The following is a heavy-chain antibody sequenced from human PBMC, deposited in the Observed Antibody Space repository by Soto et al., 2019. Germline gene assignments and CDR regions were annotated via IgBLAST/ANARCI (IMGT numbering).Heavy chain of an antibody. Sequence: QVQLVQSGAEVKKPGASVKVSCKASGYTFTSYGISWVRQAPGQGLEWMGWISANNGNTKYAQNFQGRVTMTTDTSTSTAYMELRSQRSDDTAVYYCARAYSPGLFDPWGQGTLVTVSS. D-gene: IGHD2-15*01. CDR3: ARAYSPGLFDP. CDR2: ISANNGNT. CDR1: GYTFTSYG. V-gene: IGHV1-18*01. J-gene: IGHJ5*02.